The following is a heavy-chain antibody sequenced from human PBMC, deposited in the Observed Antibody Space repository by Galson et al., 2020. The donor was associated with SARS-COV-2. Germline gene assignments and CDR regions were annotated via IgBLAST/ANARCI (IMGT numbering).Heavy chain of an antibody. CDR2: IGTAGDT. J-gene: IGHJ6*03. CDR3: ARGVTGYSSGWTRGDYYYYMDV. V-gene: IGHV3-13*01. Sequence: WVRQATAKGLEWVSAIGTAGDTYYPGSVPGRFTISRENAKNSLYLQMNSLRAGDTAVYYCARGVTGYSSGWTRGDYYYYMDVWGKGTTVTVSS. D-gene: IGHD6-19*01.